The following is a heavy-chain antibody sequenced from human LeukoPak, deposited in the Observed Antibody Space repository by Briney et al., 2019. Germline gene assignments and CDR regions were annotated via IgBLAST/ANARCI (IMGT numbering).Heavy chain of an antibody. J-gene: IGHJ4*02. V-gene: IGHV4-34*01. CDR2: INQSGRT. D-gene: IGHD6-13*01. CDR1: GGSFSAYY. Sequence: SETLSLTCAVYGGSFSAYYWSWIRQPPGEGLGWIGDINQSGRTNYNPSLKSRVIISVDTSKNQFSLTLLSVTAADTAVYYCASSDPFSSTWNPAYSFDYWDQGTLVTVSS. CDR3: ASSDPFSSTWNPAYSFDY.